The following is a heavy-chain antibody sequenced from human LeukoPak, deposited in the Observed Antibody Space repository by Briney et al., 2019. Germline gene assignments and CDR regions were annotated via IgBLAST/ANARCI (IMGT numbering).Heavy chain of an antibody. CDR2: IKSKTDGGTT. CDR3: TTDSPGGSYDYYGMDV. J-gene: IGHJ6*02. V-gene: IGHV3-15*01. D-gene: IGHD3-16*01. CDR1: GFTFSNAW. Sequence: PGRSLRLSCAASGFTFSNAWISWVRQAPGKGLEWVGRIKSKTDGGTTDYAAPVKGRFTISRDDSKNTLYLQMNSLKTEDTAVYYCTTDSPGGSYDYYGMDVWGQGTTVTVSS.